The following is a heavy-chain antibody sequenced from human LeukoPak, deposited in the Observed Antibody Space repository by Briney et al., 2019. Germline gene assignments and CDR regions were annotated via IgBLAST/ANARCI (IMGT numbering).Heavy chain of an antibody. J-gene: IGHJ4*02. Sequence: GGSLRLSCAASGFTFSSYVMNWVRQAPGKGLEWVSTISGSGGRTNYADSVKGRFTISRDNSKNTLYLQMNSLRAEDTAVYYCAKDQNYYGFSDFDYWGQGTLVTVSS. CDR1: GFTFSSYV. CDR2: ISGSGGRT. V-gene: IGHV3-23*01. CDR3: AKDQNYYGFSDFDY. D-gene: IGHD3-10*01.